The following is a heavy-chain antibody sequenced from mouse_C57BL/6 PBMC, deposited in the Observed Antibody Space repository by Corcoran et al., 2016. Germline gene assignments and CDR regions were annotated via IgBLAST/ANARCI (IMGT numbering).Heavy chain of an antibody. V-gene: IGHV9-3*01. CDR3: ARGSSYLAY. CDR2: INTYSGVP. CDR1: GYTFTTYG. D-gene: IGHD1-1*01. J-gene: IGHJ3*01. Sequence: QIQLVQSGPELKKPGETVKISCKASGYTFTTYGMSWVKQAPGKGLKWMGWINTYSGVPTYADDFKGRFAFSLETSASTAYLQINNLKNEDTATYFCARGSSYLAYWGQGTLVTVSA.